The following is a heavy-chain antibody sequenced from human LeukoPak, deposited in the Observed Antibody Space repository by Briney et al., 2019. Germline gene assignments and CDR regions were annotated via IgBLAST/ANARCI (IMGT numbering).Heavy chain of an antibody. D-gene: IGHD3-16*01. V-gene: IGHV1-2*02. CDR1: EYTFIGYY. Sequence: GASVKVFCKASEYTFIGYYMHWVRQAHGQGPEWMGWINPNGGATNYAQKFQGRVTMTRDTSISTAYMELSRLRSDDRAVYYRARVRLNAFDIWGQGTMVIVSS. CDR3: ARVRLNAFDI. CDR2: INPNGGAT. J-gene: IGHJ3*02.